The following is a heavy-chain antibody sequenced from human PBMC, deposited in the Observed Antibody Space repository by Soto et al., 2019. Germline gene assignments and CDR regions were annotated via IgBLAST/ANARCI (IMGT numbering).Heavy chain of an antibody. CDR3: TRRGSDDAFDI. D-gene: IGHD2-15*01. V-gene: IGHV3-73*01. Sequence: GGSLRLSCAASGFTFLFSALPLVRQASGKGLEWVGRIRSKDNSYATAYAASVKGRFTISRDDSKNTAYLQMNSLKTEDTAVYYCTRRGSDDAFDIWGQGTMVTVSS. J-gene: IGHJ3*02. CDR2: IRSKDNSYAT. CDR1: GFTFLFSA.